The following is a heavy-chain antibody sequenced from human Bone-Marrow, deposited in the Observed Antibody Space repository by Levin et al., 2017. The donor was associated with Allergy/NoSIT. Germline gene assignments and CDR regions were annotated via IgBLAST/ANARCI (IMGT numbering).Heavy chain of an antibody. CDR1: GDSVSSGSYY. V-gene: IGHV4-61*01. J-gene: IGHJ4*02. CDR3: ARGARIVGATKYYFDY. D-gene: IGHD1-26*01. Sequence: PSQTLSLTCTVSGDSVSSGSYYWSWIRQPPGKGLEWIGYIYYSGSYSYNPSLKSRVTISLETSKNQFSLKLSSVTAADTAVYYCARGARIVGATKYYFDYWGQGTLVAVSS. CDR2: IYYSGSY.